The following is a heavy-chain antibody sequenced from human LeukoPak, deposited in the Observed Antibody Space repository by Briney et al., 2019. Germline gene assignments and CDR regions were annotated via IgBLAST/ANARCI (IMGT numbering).Heavy chain of an antibody. D-gene: IGHD6-6*01. V-gene: IGHV4-34*01. Sequence: SETLSLTCAVYGGSFSGYYWSWIRQPPGKGLKWIGEINHSGSTNYNPSLKSRVTISVDTSKHQFSLKLSSVTAADTAVYYCARGRGSSSSGSFDYWGQGTLVTVSS. CDR3: ARGRGSSSSGSFDY. CDR1: GGSFSGYY. CDR2: INHSGST. J-gene: IGHJ4*02.